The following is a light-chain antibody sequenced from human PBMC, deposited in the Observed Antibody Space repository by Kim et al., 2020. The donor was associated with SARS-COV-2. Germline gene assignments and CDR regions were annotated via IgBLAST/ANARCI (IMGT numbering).Light chain of an antibody. V-gene: IGLV2-14*03. CDR3: SSCTSSSTYV. Sequence: QSITISCTGASSDVGSYNYVSWYQQHVGKAPKLIIYDVNKRPSGISNRFSGSKSGNTASLTISGLQAEDEADYYCSSCTSSSTYVFGTGTKVTVL. CDR2: DVN. CDR1: SSDVGSYNY. J-gene: IGLJ1*01.